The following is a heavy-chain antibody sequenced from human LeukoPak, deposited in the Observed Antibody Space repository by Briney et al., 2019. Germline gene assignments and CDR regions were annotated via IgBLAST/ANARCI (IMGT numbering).Heavy chain of an antibody. CDR1: GGSFSGYY. Sequence: SETLSLTCAVFGGSFSGYYWSWIRQPPGKGLEWIGEINHSGSTNYNPSLKSRVTISVDTSKNQFSLKLSSVTAADTAVYYCARDSDYWGQGTLVTVSS. CDR3: ARDSDY. V-gene: IGHV4-34*01. CDR2: INHSGST. J-gene: IGHJ4*02.